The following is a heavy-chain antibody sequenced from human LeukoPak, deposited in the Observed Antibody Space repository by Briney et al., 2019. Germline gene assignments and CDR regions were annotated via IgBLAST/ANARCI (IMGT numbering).Heavy chain of an antibody. CDR3: AKGGSSWSGYSYGYEGNYYFDY. CDR1: GFTFSSYV. D-gene: IGHD5-18*01. J-gene: IGHJ4*02. CDR2: ISYDGSNK. V-gene: IGHV3-30*18. Sequence: GRSLRLSCAASGFTFSSYVMHWVRQAPGKGLEWVAVISYDGSNKYYADSVKGRFTISRDNSKNTLYLQMNSLRAEDTAVYYCAKGGSSWSGYSYGYEGNYYFDYWGQGTLVTVSS.